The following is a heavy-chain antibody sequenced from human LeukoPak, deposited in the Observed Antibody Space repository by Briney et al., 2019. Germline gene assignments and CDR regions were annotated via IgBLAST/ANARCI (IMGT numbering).Heavy chain of an antibody. CDR2: TSSDLNVK. J-gene: IGHJ4*02. V-gene: IGHV3-30-3*01. D-gene: IGHD3-22*01. CDR3: ARDAYYYDSSGYYPTFDFDY. Sequence: GGSLRLSCAASGFTFRNYVIHWVRQAPGRGLEWVAVTSSDLNVKLYADSVKGRFTISRDNSKNTLYLQMNSLRAEDTAVYYCARDAYYYDSSGYYPTFDFDYWGQGTLVTVSS. CDR1: GFTFRNYV.